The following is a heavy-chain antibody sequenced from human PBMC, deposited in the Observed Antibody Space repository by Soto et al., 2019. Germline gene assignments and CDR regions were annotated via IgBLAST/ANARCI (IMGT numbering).Heavy chain of an antibody. V-gene: IGHV1-69*02. CDR3: ARAQPEYSGYDYEDY. CDR2: IIPILGIA. D-gene: IGHD5-12*01. CDR1: GGTFSSYI. Sequence: QVQLVQSGAEVKKPGSSVKVSCKASGGTFSSYIISWVRQAPGQGLEWMGRIIPILGIANYAQKFQGRVTITADKSTSTAYMELSSLRSEDTAVYYCARAQPEYSGYDYEDYWGQGTLVTVSS. J-gene: IGHJ4*02.